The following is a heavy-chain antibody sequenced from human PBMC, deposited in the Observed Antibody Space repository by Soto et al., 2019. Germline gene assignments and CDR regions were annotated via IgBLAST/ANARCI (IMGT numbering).Heavy chain of an antibody. Sequence: GGSLRLSCAASGFTFSSYGMHWVRQAPGKGLEWVAVISYDGSNKYYADSVKGRFTISRDNSKNTLYLQMNSLRAEDTAVYYCAKETQQWLDSWFDPWGQGTLVTVSS. CDR1: GFTFSSYG. V-gene: IGHV3-30*18. CDR2: ISYDGSNK. D-gene: IGHD6-19*01. J-gene: IGHJ5*02. CDR3: AKETQQWLDSWFDP.